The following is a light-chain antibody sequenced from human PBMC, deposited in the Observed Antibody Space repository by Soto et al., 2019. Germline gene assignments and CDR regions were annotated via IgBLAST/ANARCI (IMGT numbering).Light chain of an antibody. CDR2: EVT. CDR1: SSDVGSYNL. Sequence: QSVLTQPASMSGSPGQSITISCTGTSSDVGSYNLVSWYQQHPGKAPKFMISEVTKRPSGVSTRFSGSKSGNTASLTISGLQAEDESDYYCCSYAGSGTWVFGGGTKLTVL. V-gene: IGLV2-23*02. J-gene: IGLJ3*02. CDR3: CSYAGSGTWV.